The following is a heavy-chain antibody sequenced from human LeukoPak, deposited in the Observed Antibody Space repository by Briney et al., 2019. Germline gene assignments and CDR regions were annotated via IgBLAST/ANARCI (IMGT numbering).Heavy chain of an antibody. D-gene: IGHD4-17*01. CDR1: GFTFSSYW. Sequence: GGSLRLSCAASGFTFSSYWMSWVRQAPGKGLEWVANIKQDGSEKYYVDSVKGRFTISRDNAKNSLYLQMNSLRAEDTAVYYRARDLFDYGDYFFDYWGQGTLVTVSS. CDR3: ARDLFDYGDYFFDY. CDR2: IKQDGSEK. V-gene: IGHV3-7*01. J-gene: IGHJ4*02.